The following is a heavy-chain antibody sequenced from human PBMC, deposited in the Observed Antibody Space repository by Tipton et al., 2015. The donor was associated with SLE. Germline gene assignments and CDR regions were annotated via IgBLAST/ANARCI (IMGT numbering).Heavy chain of an antibody. CDR3: ARGRITMVRGRRSYYYMDV. Sequence: LRLSCTISGGSVSTRAYYWTWIRQYPGEGLEWIGYIYYTGSTYYNPSLRSRLSMSVDTSKNQLSLKLSSVTAADTAVYYCARGRITMVRGRRSYYYMDVWGKGTTVTVSS. V-gene: IGHV4-31*03. CDR2: IYYTGST. D-gene: IGHD3-10*01. J-gene: IGHJ6*03. CDR1: GGSVSTRAYY.